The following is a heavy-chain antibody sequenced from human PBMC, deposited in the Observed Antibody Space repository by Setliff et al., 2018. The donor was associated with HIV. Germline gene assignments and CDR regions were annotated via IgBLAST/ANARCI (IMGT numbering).Heavy chain of an antibody. D-gene: IGHD3-22*01. Sequence: GGSLRLSCAASGFTFSSYDMHWVRQATGKGLEWVSAIGTAGDTYYPGSVKGRFTISRENAKNSLYLQMNSLRAGGTAVYYCARARDSSGYYPGAFDIWGQGTMVTVSS. CDR2: IGTAGDT. CDR1: GFTFSSYD. J-gene: IGHJ3*02. V-gene: IGHV3-13*01. CDR3: ARARDSSGYYPGAFDI.